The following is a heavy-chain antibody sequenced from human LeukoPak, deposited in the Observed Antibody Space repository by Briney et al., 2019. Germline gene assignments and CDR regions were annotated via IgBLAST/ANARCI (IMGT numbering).Heavy chain of an antibody. D-gene: IGHD2-2*01. CDR2: INDDGSAT. Sequence: GGSLRLSCAASGFTFSNYWMHWVRQVPGKGLVWVSRINDDGSATFYADSVKGRFTISRDNAKNTLFLQINSLRAEDTAVYYCAKDQWRYCSSTSCWGAFDIWGQGTMVTVSS. CDR3: AKDQWRYCSSTSCWGAFDI. J-gene: IGHJ3*02. CDR1: GFTFSNYW. V-gene: IGHV3-74*01.